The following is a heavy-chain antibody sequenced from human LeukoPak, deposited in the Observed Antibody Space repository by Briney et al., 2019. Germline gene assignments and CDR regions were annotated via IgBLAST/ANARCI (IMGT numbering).Heavy chain of an antibody. CDR3: AKGRGYSGYDCIDY. J-gene: IGHJ4*02. Sequence: GGPLRLSCAASGFTFSSYAMSWVRQAPGKGLEWVSALSGSGGSTYYADSVKGRFTISRDNSKNTLYLQMNSLRAEDTAVYYCAKGRGYSGYDCIDYWGQGTLVTVSS. D-gene: IGHD5-12*01. V-gene: IGHV3-23*01. CDR2: LSGSGGST. CDR1: GFTFSSYA.